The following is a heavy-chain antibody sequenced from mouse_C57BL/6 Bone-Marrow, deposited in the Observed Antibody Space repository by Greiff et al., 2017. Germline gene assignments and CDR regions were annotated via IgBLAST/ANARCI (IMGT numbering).Heavy chain of an antibody. J-gene: IGHJ2*01. V-gene: IGHV1-81*01. CDR3: ASDSSGYESY. CDR1: GYTFTSYG. Sequence: VMLVESGAELARPGASVKLSCKASGYTFTSYGISWVKQRTGQGLEWIGEIYPRSGNTYYNEKFKGKATLTADKSSSTAYMELRSLTSEDSAVYFCASDSSGYESYWGQGTTLTVSS. D-gene: IGHD3-2*02. CDR2: IYPRSGNT.